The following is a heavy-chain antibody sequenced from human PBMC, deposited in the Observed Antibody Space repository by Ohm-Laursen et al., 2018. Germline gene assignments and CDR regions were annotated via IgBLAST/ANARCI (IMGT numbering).Heavy chain of an antibody. CDR2: IKSKTDGGTT. V-gene: IGHV3-15*01. D-gene: IGHD1-26*01. CDR3: TTVSGGSYPGS. Sequence: SLRLSCAASDFTVSGAWMSWVRQAPGKGLEWVGRIKSKTDGGTTDYAAPVKGRFTISRDDSKNTLYLQMNSLETEDTAIYYCTTVSGGSYPGSWGQGTLVTVSS. CDR1: DFTVSGAW. J-gene: IGHJ5*02.